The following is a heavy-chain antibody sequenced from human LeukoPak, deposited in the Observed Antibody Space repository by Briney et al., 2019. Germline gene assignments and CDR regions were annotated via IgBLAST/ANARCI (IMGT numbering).Heavy chain of an antibody. J-gene: IGHJ5*02. CDR3: AKTGEAWASSNWFDP. CDR1: GFTFSSYG. CDR2: ISYDGSNK. D-gene: IGHD3-16*01. Sequence: GGSLRLSCAASGFTFSSYGMHWVRQAPGKGLEWVAVISYDGSNKYYTDSVKGRFTISRDNSKNTLYLQMNSLRAVDTAVYYCAKTGEAWASSNWFDPWGQGTLVTVSS. V-gene: IGHV3-30*18.